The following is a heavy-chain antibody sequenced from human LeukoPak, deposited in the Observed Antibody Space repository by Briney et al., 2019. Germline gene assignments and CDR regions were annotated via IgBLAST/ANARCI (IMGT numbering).Heavy chain of an antibody. CDR3: ARDRFYGSGTIRGLDI. D-gene: IGHD3-10*01. CDR2: IYHSGST. V-gene: IGHV4-30-2*01. Sequence: PSETLSLTCTVSGGSISSGGYYWSWIRQPPGKGLEWIGYIYHSGSTYYNPSLKSRVTISVDRSKNQFSLKLSSVTAADTAVYYCARDRFYGSGTIRGLDIWGQGTMVTVSS. CDR1: GGSISSGGYY. J-gene: IGHJ3*02.